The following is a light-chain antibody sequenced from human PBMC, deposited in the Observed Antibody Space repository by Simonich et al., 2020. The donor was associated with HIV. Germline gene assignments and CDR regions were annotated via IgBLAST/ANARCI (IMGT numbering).Light chain of an antibody. J-gene: IGLJ3*02. V-gene: IGLV1-40*01. CDR2: GNS. CDR3: QSYDSSLSGSWV. Sequence: QSALTQPASVSGSPGQSITISCTGTSSDVGGYNYVSWYQQLPGTAPKLLIYGNSHRPSGVPDRFSGSKSGTSASLAITGLQAEDEADYYCQSYDSSLSGSWVFGGGTKLTVL. CDR1: SSDVGGYNY.